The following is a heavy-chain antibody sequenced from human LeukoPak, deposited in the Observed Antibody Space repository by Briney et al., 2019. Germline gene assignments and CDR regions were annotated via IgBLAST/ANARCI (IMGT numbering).Heavy chain of an antibody. CDR3: ASSNNYPRNYYYYYGMDV. J-gene: IGHJ6*02. D-gene: IGHD4-11*01. Sequence: SETLSLTCAVYGGSFSGYYWSWIRQPPGKGLEWIGEINHSGSTNYNPSLKSRVTISVDTSKNQFSLKLSSVTAADTAVYYCASSNNYPRNYYYYYGMDVWGQGTTVTVSS. CDR2: INHSGST. CDR1: GGSFSGYY. V-gene: IGHV4-34*01.